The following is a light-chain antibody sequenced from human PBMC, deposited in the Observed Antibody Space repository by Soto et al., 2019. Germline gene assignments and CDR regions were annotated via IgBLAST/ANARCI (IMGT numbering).Light chain of an antibody. CDR1: ISHIGSNY. V-gene: IGLV1-47*01. CDR3: AAWDDSLSVVV. Sequence: QSVLTQPPSAFGTPGQRVTISCSGSISHIGSNYVYWYQQLPGTAPKLLIYRNNQRPSGVPDRFSGSKSGTSASLAISGLRSEDEADYYCAAWDDSLSVVVFGGGTQLTVL. J-gene: IGLJ2*01. CDR2: RNN.